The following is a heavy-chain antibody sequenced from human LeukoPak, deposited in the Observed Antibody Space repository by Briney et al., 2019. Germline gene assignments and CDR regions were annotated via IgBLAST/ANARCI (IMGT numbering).Heavy chain of an antibody. D-gene: IGHD6-13*01. V-gene: IGHV3-21*01. CDR2: ISSSSSYI. CDR1: GFTFSSYS. Sequence: PGGSLRLSCAASGFTFSSYSMNWVRQAPGKGLEWVSSISSSSSYIYYADSVKGRFTIPRDNAKNSLYLQMNSLRAEDTAVYYCARGGEYSSSWYGFNAFDIWGQGTMVTVSS. CDR3: ARGGEYSSSWYGFNAFDI. J-gene: IGHJ3*02.